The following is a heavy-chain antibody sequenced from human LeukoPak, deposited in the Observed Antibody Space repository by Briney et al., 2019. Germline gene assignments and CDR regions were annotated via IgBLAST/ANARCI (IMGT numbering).Heavy chain of an antibody. CDR1: GGSISSGDYY. Sequence: SETLSLTCTVSGGSISSGDYYWSWIRQPPGKGLEWIGYIYYSGSTYYNPSLKSRVTISVDTSKNQFSLKLSSVTAADTAVYYCASSYGGNSRGFDYWGQGTWSPSPQ. D-gene: IGHD4-23*01. CDR3: ASSYGGNSRGFDY. CDR2: IYYSGST. V-gene: IGHV4-30-4*01. J-gene: IGHJ4*02.